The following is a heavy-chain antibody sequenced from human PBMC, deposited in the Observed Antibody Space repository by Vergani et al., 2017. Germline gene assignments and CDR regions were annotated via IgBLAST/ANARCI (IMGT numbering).Heavy chain of an antibody. V-gene: IGHV4-39*01. CDR1: GGSISSSSYY. D-gene: IGHD1-26*01. J-gene: IGHJ3*02. CDR2: IYYGGTT. CDR3: AMTGRILGDAFDI. Sequence: QLQLQESGPGLVKPSETLSLTCTVSGGSISSSSYYWGWIRQPPGKGLEWIGSIYYGGTTYYNPSLKSRVNISVDTSKNQFSLKLSSVTAADTAVYYCAMTGRILGDAFDIWGQGTMVTVSS.